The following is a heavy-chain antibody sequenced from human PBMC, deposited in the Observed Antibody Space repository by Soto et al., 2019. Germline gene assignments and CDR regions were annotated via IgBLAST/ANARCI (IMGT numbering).Heavy chain of an antibody. CDR2: IYYSGST. CDR3: ARRPQTTKSFVFDY. D-gene: IGHD1-7*01. J-gene: IGHJ4*02. CDR1: GGSISTNTHY. V-gene: IGHV4-39*01. Sequence: SETLSLTCTVSGGSISTNTHYWGWIRQPPGKGLEWIGNIYYSGSTSYNPSLKSRVTISVDTSKNQFSLHLSSVTAADTAVYYCARRPQTTKSFVFDYWGQGTLVTVSS.